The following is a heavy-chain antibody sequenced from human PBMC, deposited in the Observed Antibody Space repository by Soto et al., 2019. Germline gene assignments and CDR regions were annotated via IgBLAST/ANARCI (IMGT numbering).Heavy chain of an antibody. V-gene: IGHV3-33*08. Sequence: QVQLVESGGGVVQPGRSLRLSCAASGFTFSSYAMHWVRQAPGKGLEWVAVIWYDGSDTYYADSVKGRFTISRDNFKNTLYLQMNSLRAEDTAVYYCARDQGDGWGQGTLVTVSS. J-gene: IGHJ4*02. D-gene: IGHD2-21*02. CDR1: GFTFSSYA. CDR2: IWYDGSDT. CDR3: ARDQGDG.